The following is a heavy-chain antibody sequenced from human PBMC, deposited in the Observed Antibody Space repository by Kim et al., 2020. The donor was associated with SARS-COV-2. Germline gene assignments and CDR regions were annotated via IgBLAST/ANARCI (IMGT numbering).Heavy chain of an antibody. CDR3: ARDQSDYGDSNNWFDP. V-gene: IGHV6-1*01. Sequence: SQTLSLSCAISGDSVSSNSAAWNWIRQSPSRGLEWLGRTYYRSKWYNDYAASVKSRITINPDTSKNQFSLQLNSVTPEDTAVYYCARDQSDYGDSNNWFDPWGQGTLVTVSS. J-gene: IGHJ5*02. D-gene: IGHD4-17*01. CDR2: TYYRSKWYN. CDR1: GDSVSSNSAA.